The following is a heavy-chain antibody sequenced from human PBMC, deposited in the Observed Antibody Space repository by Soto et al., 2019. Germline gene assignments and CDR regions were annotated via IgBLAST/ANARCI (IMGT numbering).Heavy chain of an antibody. CDR3: TRDQGGSYDSWFDP. CDR1: TFNSYS. J-gene: IGHJ5*02. Sequence: EVQLVESGGGLVKPGGSLRLSCTFTFNSYSLNWVRQAPGKGLEWVSSISSGSAYIKYADSVKGRFTISRDNANSLLYRQMSSLRVDDTAVYYCTRDQGGSYDSWFDPWGQATLGTASS. CDR2: ISSGSAYI. V-gene: IGHV3-21*06. D-gene: IGHD1-26*01.